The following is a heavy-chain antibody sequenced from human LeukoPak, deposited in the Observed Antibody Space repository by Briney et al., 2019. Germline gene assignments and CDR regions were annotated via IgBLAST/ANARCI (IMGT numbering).Heavy chain of an antibody. CDR3: AEDVYTMVRPRGWFDP. J-gene: IGHJ5*02. D-gene: IGHD3-10*01. Sequence: SETLSLTCTVSGNSVSSGDNYWRWIRQPAGRGLEWIGRIYSSGSTNYNPSLKSRVTRSGDRSKNQFCRRGSSLTAADTAVYYCAEDVYTMVRPRGWFDPWGQGTLVTVSS. V-gene: IGHV4-61*02. CDR1: GNSVSSGDNY. CDR2: IYSSGST.